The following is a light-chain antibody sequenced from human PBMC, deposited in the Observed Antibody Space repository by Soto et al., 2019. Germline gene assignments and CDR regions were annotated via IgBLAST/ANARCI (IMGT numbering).Light chain of an antibody. CDR1: QSVSSN. V-gene: IGKV3-15*01. Sequence: EIVVTQSPATLSVSTGERATLSCMASQSVSSNLAWYQQKPGQAPRLLIYGASTRATGIPARFSGSGSGTEFTLTISSLQSEDFAVYYCQQYNDWPRTFGQGTKVDI. CDR3: QQYNDWPRT. CDR2: GAS. J-gene: IGKJ1*01.